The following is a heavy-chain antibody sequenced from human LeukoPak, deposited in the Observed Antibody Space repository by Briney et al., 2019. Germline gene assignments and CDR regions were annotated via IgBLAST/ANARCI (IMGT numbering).Heavy chain of an antibody. CDR3: AKRSCSGGGCNFDY. J-gene: IGHJ4*02. CDR2: IGDSGGAT. CDR1: GFTFSNYA. D-gene: IGHD2-15*01. Sequence: GGSLRLSFAASGFTFSNYAISWFRKAPGKGLDWVPAIGDSGGATNCADSVKGRFTISRDNSKNTLYLQMNSLRAEDTAVYYCAKRSCSGGGCNFDYWGQGTLVTVSS. V-gene: IGHV3-23*01.